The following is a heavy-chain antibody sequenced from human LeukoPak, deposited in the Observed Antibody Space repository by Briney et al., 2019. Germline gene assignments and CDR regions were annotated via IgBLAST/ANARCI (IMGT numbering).Heavy chain of an antibody. Sequence: GGSLRLSCAASGFIFSSYGMHWVRQAPGKGLEYVSAISSNGGYTYYADSLKGRFTFSRDNAKNTLYLQMDSLRAEDMAVYYRARARSSSWYAGPNYSNYWGRETLVIVPS. V-gene: IGHV3-64*02. CDR1: GFIFSSYG. J-gene: IGHJ4*02. CDR2: ISSNGGYT. CDR3: ARARSSSWYAGPNYSNY. D-gene: IGHD6-13*01.